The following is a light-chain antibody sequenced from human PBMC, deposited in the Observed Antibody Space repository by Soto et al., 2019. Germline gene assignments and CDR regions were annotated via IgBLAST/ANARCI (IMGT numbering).Light chain of an antibody. CDR1: QSISAY. J-gene: IGKJ1*01. CDR2: AAS. CDR3: QQSYSTPRT. V-gene: IGKV1-39*01. Sequence: DIQMTQFPSSLSASVGDRVTITCRASQSISAYLNWYQQKPGKAPKVLIYAASRVQSGVPSRFSGSGSGTDFTLTISSLQPEDFATYYCQQSYSTPRTFGQGTKVDIK.